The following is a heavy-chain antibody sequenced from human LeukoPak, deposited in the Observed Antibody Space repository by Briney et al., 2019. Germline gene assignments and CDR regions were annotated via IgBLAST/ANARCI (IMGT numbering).Heavy chain of an antibody. CDR3: ARYHSSGMDV. Sequence: SETLSLTCTVSGGSVSGYYRSWMRQPPGKGLEWIGYISYSARSNYNASLKSRATMSVDTSKNQVSLKLTSVTAADTAVYYCARYHSSGMDVWGQGTTVTVSS. J-gene: IGHJ6*02. V-gene: IGHV4-59*02. D-gene: IGHD6-19*01. CDR1: GGSVSGYY. CDR2: ISYSARS.